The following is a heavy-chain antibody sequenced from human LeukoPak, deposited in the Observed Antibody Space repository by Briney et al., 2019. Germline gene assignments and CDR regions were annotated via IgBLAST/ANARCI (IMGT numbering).Heavy chain of an antibody. Sequence: SETLSLTCTVSGGSISSYYWSWIRKPPGKGLEWIGYIYTSGSTNYNPSLKSRVTISVHTSKNQFSLNLNSVTAADTAVYYCARHDSSGYSPQFDYWGQGTLVTVSS. V-gene: IGHV4-4*09. D-gene: IGHD3-22*01. CDR1: GGSISSYY. J-gene: IGHJ4*02. CDR2: IYTSGST. CDR3: ARHDSSGYSPQFDY.